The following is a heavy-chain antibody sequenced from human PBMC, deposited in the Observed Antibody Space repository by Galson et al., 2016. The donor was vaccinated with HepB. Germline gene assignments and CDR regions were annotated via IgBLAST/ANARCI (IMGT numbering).Heavy chain of an antibody. Sequence: PALVKPTQTLTLTCTFSGFSLSTSGMCVSWVRQPPGKALQWLALIAWDDDKYYSTSLKTRLTISKDTSKNQVVLTMTNMYPVDTATYYCGRTPDGSSWYAYYGMDCWGRWTTVTVSS. D-gene: IGHD6-13*01. J-gene: IGHJ6*02. CDR3: GRTPDGSSWYAYYGMDC. V-gene: IGHV2-70*20. CDR2: IAWDDDK. CDR1: GFSLSTSGMC.